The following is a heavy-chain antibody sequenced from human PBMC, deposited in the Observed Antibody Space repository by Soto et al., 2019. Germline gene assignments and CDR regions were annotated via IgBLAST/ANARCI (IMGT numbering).Heavy chain of an antibody. CDR3: AGDNIAVAG. J-gene: IGHJ4*02. Sequence: PSETLSLTCTVSGGSINNYYWSWIRQSPGKGLEWIGYIYYSGGSNYSPSLKSRVNISIDRSKNQFSLKLSSVTAADTAVYYCAGDNIAVAGWGQGTLVTVSS. CDR1: GGSINNYY. D-gene: IGHD6-19*01. V-gene: IGHV4-59*01. CDR2: IYYSGGS.